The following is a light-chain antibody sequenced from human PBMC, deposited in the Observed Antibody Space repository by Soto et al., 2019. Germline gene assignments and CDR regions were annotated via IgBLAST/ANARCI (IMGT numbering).Light chain of an antibody. CDR2: DAS. J-gene: IGKJ4*01. CDR1: QDISNY. V-gene: IGKV1-33*01. CDR3: QQYDNLPLT. Sequence: DTQMTQSPSSLSASVGDRVTITCQASQDISNYLNWYQQKPGKAPRLMLHDASNLETGVPSRFSGSGSGTDFTFTISSLQPEDIAAYYCQQYDNLPLTFGGGTKVEIK.